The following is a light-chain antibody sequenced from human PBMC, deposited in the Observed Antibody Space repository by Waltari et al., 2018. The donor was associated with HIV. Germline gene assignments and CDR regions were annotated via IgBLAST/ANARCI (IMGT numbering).Light chain of an antibody. CDR3: CSYAGTYTWV. V-gene: IGLV2-11*01. Sequence: HSALTQPRPVSGSPGQSVTISCTGTSSDVGDYNYLSWYQQHPGKAPKLLIFDITKRPSGVPDRFSGSKSGNTASLTISGLHLEDEANYYCCSYAGTYTWVFGGGTTLTVL. J-gene: IGLJ3*02. CDR2: DIT. CDR1: SSDVGDYNY.